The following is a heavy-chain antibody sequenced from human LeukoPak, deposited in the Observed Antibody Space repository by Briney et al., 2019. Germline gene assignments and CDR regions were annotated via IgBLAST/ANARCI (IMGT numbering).Heavy chain of an antibody. J-gene: IGHJ4*02. CDR1: GFTFSAYA. V-gene: IGHV3-23*01. CDR3: AREQSGTRGWYTVDY. D-gene: IGHD6-19*01. Sequence: GGSLRLSCAASGFTFSAYAITWVRQAPGKGLEWVSAIRGNSERTYYADSVRGRFTISRDNSKDTVYLQISSLRVEDTAVYYCAREQSGTRGWYTVDYWGQGTPVAVSS. CDR2: IRGNSERT.